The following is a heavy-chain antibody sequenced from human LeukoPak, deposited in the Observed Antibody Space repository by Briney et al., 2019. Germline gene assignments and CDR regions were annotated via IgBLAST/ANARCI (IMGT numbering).Heavy chain of an antibody. V-gene: IGHV3-9*01. J-gene: IGHJ4*02. Sequence: PGRSLRLSCAASGFTFDDYAMPWVRQAPGKGLEWVSGISWKSGSIGYADSVKGRFTISRDNAKNSLYLQMNSLRAEDTALYYCAKDSYSSSSPDFDYWGQGTLVTVSS. CDR3: AKDSYSSSSPDFDY. CDR1: GFTFDDYA. CDR2: ISWKSGSI. D-gene: IGHD6-6*01.